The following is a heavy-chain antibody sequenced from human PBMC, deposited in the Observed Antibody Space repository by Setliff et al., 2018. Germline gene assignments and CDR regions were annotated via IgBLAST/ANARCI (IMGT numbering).Heavy chain of an antibody. V-gene: IGHV1-18*01. Sequence: GASVKVSCKASGYTFTNYGITWVRQAPGQGLEWMGWISAYDGNTKFAQNIQGRVTLTTDTPTSTAYMELRSLRSDDTAVYYCARSPAVLGIVYLDPWGQGTLVTVSS. J-gene: IGHJ5*02. CDR1: GYTFTNYG. CDR2: ISAYDGNT. D-gene: IGHD2-15*01. CDR3: ARSPAVLGIVYLDP.